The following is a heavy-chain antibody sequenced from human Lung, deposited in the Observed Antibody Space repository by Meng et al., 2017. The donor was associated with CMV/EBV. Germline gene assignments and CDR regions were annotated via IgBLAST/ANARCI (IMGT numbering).Heavy chain of an antibody. Sequence: GESLKISCPASGFTFSRYSMNWVRQAPGKGLEWVSSSSSNSSYMYYADSVKGRFTISRDNAKNSLYLQMNSLRAEDTPVYYCARVLFMGSYYFDYWGQGTXVTVYS. CDR1: GFTFSRYS. CDR3: ARVLFMGSYYFDY. D-gene: IGHD3-10*01. J-gene: IGHJ4*02. CDR2: SSSNSSYM. V-gene: IGHV3-21*01.